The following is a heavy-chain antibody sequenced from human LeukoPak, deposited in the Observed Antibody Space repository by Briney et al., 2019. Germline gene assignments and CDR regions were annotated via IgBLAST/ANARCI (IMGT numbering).Heavy chain of an antibody. CDR3: ARDRAAFGVVQVGY. J-gene: IGHJ4*02. D-gene: IGHD3-3*01. Sequence: GGSLRLSCAASGFTFSSYAMSWGPQAPGRGLGWVSAISGRGGSTYYADSVKGRFTISRDNTKNTLYLQMNSLRTEDTAVYYCARDRAAFGVVQVGYWGQGTLVTVSS. CDR1: GFTFSSYA. CDR2: ISGRGGST. V-gene: IGHV3-23*01.